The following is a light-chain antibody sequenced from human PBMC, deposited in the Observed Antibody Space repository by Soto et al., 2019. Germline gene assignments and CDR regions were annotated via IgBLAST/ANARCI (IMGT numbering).Light chain of an antibody. CDR3: QQYNNWPPWT. J-gene: IGKJ1*01. V-gene: IGKV3-15*01. CDR1: QSVSSN. Sequence: EIVMTQSPATLSVSPGERATLSCRASQSVSSNLAWYQPKPGQAPRLLIYGASTRATGIPARFSGSGSGTEFTLTISSLQSEDFAVYYRQQYNNWPPWTFGQGNKVEIK. CDR2: GAS.